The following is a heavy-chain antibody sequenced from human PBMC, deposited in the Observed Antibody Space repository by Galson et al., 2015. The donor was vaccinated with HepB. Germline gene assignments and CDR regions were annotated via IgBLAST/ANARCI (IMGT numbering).Heavy chain of an antibody. CDR1: GGSFSGYY. CDR3: ARVLLGRSSGWYIARWYFDL. Sequence: LSLTCAVYGGSFSGYYWRWIRQPPGKGLEWIGEINHSGSTNYNPSLKSRVTISVDTSKNQFSLKLSSVTAADTAVYYCARVLLGRSSGWYIARWYFDLWGRGALLTLSS. CDR2: INHSGST. D-gene: IGHD6-19*01. V-gene: IGHV4-34*01. J-gene: IGHJ2*01.